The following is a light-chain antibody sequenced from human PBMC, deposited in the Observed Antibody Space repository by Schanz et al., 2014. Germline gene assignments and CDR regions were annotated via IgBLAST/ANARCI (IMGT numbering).Light chain of an antibody. CDR2: GGS. J-gene: IGKJ1*01. CDR3: QHYGAAMWT. V-gene: IGKV3-20*01. CDR1: ETISGRD. Sequence: LVLTQSPGTLSLSPGETATLSCRASETISGRDLAWYLQKPGQPPRLIIYGGSKRATGIPDRFSGSESGTDFTLTIDRLEPEDFSVYYCQHYGAAMWTFGQGTNV.